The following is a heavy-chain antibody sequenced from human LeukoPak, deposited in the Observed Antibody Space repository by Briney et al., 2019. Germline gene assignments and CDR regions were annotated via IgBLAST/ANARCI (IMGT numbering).Heavy chain of an antibody. CDR1: GFTFSSYS. V-gene: IGHV3-21*01. J-gene: IGHJ4*02. Sequence: PGGSLRLSCAVSGFTFSSYSMNWVRQAPGKGLEWVSSISSSSSYIYYADSVKGRFTISRDNAKNSLYLQMNSLRAEDTAVYYCARGTTYYDILTGYYLDYWGQGTLVTVSS. CDR3: ARGTTYYDILTGYYLDY. D-gene: IGHD3-9*01. CDR2: ISSSSSYI.